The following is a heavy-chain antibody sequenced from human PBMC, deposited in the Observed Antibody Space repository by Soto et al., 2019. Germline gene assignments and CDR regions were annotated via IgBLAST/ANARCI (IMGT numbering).Heavy chain of an antibody. V-gene: IGHV1-18*01. CDR1: GYTFTSYG. CDR3: ARAFRFSVYYYYYGMDV. Sequence: QVQLVRSGAEVKKPGASVKVSCKASGYTFTSYGISWVRQAPGQGLEWMGWISAYNGNTNYAQKLQGRVTMTTDTSTSTAYMELRSLRSDDTAVYYCARAFRFSVYYYYYGMDVWGQGTTVTVSS. CDR2: ISAYNGNT. D-gene: IGHD5-12*01. J-gene: IGHJ6*02.